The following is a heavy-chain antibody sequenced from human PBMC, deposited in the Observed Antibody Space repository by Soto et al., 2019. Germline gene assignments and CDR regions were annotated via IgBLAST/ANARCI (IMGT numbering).Heavy chain of an antibody. V-gene: IGHV4-59*01. CDR3: GRDSTVVTNSKYYYYYYGMDV. J-gene: IGHJ6*02. CDR1: GGSISGYY. Sequence: SETLSLTCTVSGGSISGYYWSWLRQPPGKGLEWIGYIYYSVSTNYNPSLKSRVTISVDTSKNQFSLKLSSVTAADTAVYYCGRDSTVVTNSKYYYYYYGMDVWGQGTTVTVSS. CDR2: IYYSVST. D-gene: IGHD2-15*01.